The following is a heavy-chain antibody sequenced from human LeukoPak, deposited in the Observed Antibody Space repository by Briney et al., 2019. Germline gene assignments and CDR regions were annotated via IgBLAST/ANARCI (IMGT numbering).Heavy chain of an antibody. CDR3: ARDPLSIAAAGSRGAYYYYYMDV. D-gene: IGHD6-13*01. Sequence: GASAKVSSKASGGTFSSYAFSWVGRDPGQGLEGRGGIIPISGTANYAQKFQGRVTITTDESTTTAYMELSRLRSEDTAVYYCARDPLSIAAAGSRGAYYYYYMDVWGKGTSVTVSS. CDR1: GGTFSSYA. V-gene: IGHV1-69*05. CDR2: IIPISGTA. J-gene: IGHJ6*03.